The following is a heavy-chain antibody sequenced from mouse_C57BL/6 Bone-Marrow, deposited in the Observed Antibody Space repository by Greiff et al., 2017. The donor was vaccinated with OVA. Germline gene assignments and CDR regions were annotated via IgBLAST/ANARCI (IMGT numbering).Heavy chain of an antibody. CDR2: IHPSDSDT. J-gene: IGHJ1*03. CDR1: GYTFTSYW. Sequence: QVQLQQPGAELVKPGASVKVSCKASGYTFTSYWMHWVKQRPGQGLEWIGRIHPSDSDTNYNQKFKGKATLTVDKSSSTAYMQLSSLPSEDSAVYYCAIGLTGTGWYFDVWGTGTTVTVSS. D-gene: IGHD4-1*01. CDR3: AIGLTGTGWYFDV. V-gene: IGHV1-74*01.